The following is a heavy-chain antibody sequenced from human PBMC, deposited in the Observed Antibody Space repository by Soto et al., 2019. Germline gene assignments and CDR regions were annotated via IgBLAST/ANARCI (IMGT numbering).Heavy chain of an antibody. CDR3: ARHYYDFWSGQSGYYFDY. V-gene: IGHV4-4*07. J-gene: IGHJ4*02. CDR2: IYTSGST. CDR1: GGSFSSYS. Sequence: SETLSLACTVSGGSFSSYSWIWIRQPAGKGLEWIGRIYTSGSTNYNPSLQSRVSMSVDTSKNQFSLKMRSVTAADTAVYYCARHYYDFWSGQSGYYFDYWGQGTLVTVSS. D-gene: IGHD3-3*01.